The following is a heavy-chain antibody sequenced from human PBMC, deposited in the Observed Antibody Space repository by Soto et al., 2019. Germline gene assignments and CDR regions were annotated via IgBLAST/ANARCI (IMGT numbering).Heavy chain of an antibody. J-gene: IGHJ4*01. CDR1: GFLFREFV. V-gene: IGHV3-33*01. CDR3: AIAMAGKWHPFAY. CDR2: IWYDGSNT. D-gene: IGHD5-12*01. Sequence: PGGSLRLSCVASGFLFREFVMHGVGQATGKGLEWVSVIWYDGSNTYQGESVKGRFTMSRDISKNTLYLQMDSLRPEDTAVYYCAIAMAGKWHPFAYWAHGTLVTVSS.